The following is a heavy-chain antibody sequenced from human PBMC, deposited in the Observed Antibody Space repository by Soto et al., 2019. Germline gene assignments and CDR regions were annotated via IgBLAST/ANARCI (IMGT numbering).Heavy chain of an antibody. V-gene: IGHV1-69*13. CDR2: IIPIFGTA. J-gene: IGHJ4*02. Sequence: GASVKVSCKASGGTFSSYAISWVRQAPGQGLEWMGGIIPIFGTANYAQKFQGRVTITADESTSTAYMELSSLRSEDTAVYYCAVVDTAMVLKSNLDYWGQGTLVTVSS. D-gene: IGHD5-18*01. CDR3: AVVDTAMVLKSNLDY. CDR1: GGTFSSYA.